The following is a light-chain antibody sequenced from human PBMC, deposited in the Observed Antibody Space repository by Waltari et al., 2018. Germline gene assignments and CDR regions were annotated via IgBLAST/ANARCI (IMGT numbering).Light chain of an antibody. V-gene: IGLV8-61*01. J-gene: IGLJ3*02. CDR1: SGSISTTSY. Sequence: QTVVTQEPSLSVSPGGTVTLTCTLSSGSISTTSYATWYQQTPGQAPPTLVDKGNSRSSGVPDRFSGSILGNKAALTITGAQADDECDYYCSLYMGSGIWVFGGGTKLTVL. CDR2: KGN. CDR3: SLYMGSGIWV.